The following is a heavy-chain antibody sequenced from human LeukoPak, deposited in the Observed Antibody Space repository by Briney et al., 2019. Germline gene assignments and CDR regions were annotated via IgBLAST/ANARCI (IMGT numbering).Heavy chain of an antibody. CDR1: GGSFSGYY. Sequence: SETLSLTCAVYGGSFSGYYWSWIRQPPGKGLEWIGEINHSGSTNYNPSLKSRVTISVDTSKNQFSLKLSSVTAADTAVYYCARVVVISGSYYVDYWGQGTLVTVSS. V-gene: IGHV4-34*01. CDR2: INHSGST. J-gene: IGHJ4*02. CDR3: ARVVVISGSYYVDY. D-gene: IGHD1-26*01.